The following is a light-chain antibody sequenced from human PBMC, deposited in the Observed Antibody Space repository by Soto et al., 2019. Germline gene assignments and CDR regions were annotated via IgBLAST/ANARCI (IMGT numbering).Light chain of an antibody. CDR1: QSVFLRSNNNNY. V-gene: IGKV4-1*01. CDR2: WAS. CDR3: QQYYNTPWT. Sequence: DIVMTQSPDSLAVSLGERATINCKSSQSVFLRSNNNNYLSWYQQKPGQPPKVLFYWASTRESGVPDRFSAGGSGTDFTLTISSLQTEDVAVYYCQQYYNTPWTFGQGTKVEIK. J-gene: IGKJ1*01.